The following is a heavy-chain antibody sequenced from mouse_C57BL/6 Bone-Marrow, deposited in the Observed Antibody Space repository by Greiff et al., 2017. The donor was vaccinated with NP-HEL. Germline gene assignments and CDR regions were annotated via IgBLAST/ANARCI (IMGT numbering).Heavy chain of an antibody. V-gene: IGHV8-8*01. Sequence: QVPLKESGPGILQPSQTLSLTCSFSGFSLSTFGMGVGWLRQPSGKGLEWLAHVWWGDDKYSNPALKSRLTISKDTSKNQVFLKIANVDTADTSTYSCARISNYGSSSSWFAYWGQGTLVTVSA. D-gene: IGHD1-1*01. J-gene: IGHJ3*01. CDR3: ARISNYGSSSSWFAY. CDR2: VWWGDDK. CDR1: GFSLSTFGMG.